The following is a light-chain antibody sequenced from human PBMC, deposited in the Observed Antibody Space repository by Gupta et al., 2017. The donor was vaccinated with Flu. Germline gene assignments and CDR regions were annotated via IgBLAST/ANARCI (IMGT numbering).Light chain of an antibody. Sequence: DIQMTQSPSTLSASVGDRVTITCRASQSISSWLAWYQQKPGKAPKLLIYKASSLERGVTTRFRGSAAGTEFTLTISSLQPDDFASYDFEQYNSRTFGEGTXVEIK. J-gene: IGKJ1*01. V-gene: IGKV1-5*03. CDR2: KAS. CDR1: QSISSW. CDR3: EQYNSRT.